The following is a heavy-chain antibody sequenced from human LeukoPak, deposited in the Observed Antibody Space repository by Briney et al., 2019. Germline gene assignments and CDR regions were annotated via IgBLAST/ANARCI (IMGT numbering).Heavy chain of an antibody. Sequence: GGSLRLSCAASGFTFSNYAMHWVRQAPGKGLEWVAFTSYGGSNTYYADSVKGRFTISRDNAKNSLYLQMNSLRVEDTAVYYCAGTPGIYQTFDYWGQGTLVTVSS. CDR1: GFTFSNYA. V-gene: IGHV3-30*12. D-gene: IGHD2-2*01. CDR2: TSYGGSNT. J-gene: IGHJ4*02. CDR3: AGTPGIYQTFDY.